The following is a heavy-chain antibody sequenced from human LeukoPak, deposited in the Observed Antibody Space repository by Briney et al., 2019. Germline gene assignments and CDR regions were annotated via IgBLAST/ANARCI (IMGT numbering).Heavy chain of an antibody. Sequence: SQTLSLTCTVSGGSISSGSYYWSWIRQPAGKGLEWIGRIYTSGSTNYNPSLKSRVTMSVDTSKNQFSLKLSSVTAADTAVYYCARDGRSSWPGDYYFDYWGQGTLVTVSS. CDR3: ARDGRSSWPGDYYFDY. J-gene: IGHJ4*02. CDR1: GGSISSGSYY. D-gene: IGHD6-6*01. CDR2: IYTSGST. V-gene: IGHV4-61*02.